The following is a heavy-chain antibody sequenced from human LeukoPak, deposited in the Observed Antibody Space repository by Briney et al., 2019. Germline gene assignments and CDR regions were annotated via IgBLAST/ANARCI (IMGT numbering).Heavy chain of an antibody. J-gene: IGHJ6*03. CDR3: ARAVYNWNDVSPYFYYYMDV. Sequence: ASVNVSCKASGYTFTSYYMHWVRQSPGQGLEWMGIINPSGGSTSYAQKFQGRVTMTRDTSISTAYMELSRLRSDDTAVYYRARAVYNWNDVSPYFYYYMDVWGKGTTVTVSS. CDR1: GYTFTSYY. CDR2: INPSGGST. V-gene: IGHV1-46*01. D-gene: IGHD1-1*01.